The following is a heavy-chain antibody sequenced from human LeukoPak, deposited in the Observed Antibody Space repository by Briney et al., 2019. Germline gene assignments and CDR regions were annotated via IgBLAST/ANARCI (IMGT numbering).Heavy chain of an antibody. D-gene: IGHD1-26*01. CDR2: ISAYNGNT. J-gene: IGHJ4*02. Sequence: ASVKVSCKASGYTFTGYYMHWVRQAPGQGLEWMGWISAYNGNTNYAQKLQGRVTMTTDTSTSTAYMELRSLRSDDTAVYYCARFFGSPWYYFDYWGQGTLVTVSS. CDR1: GYTFTGYY. V-gene: IGHV1-18*04. CDR3: ARFFGSPWYYFDY.